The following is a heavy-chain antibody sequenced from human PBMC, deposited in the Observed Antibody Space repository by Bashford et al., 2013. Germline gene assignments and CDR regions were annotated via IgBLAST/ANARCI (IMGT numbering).Heavy chain of an antibody. D-gene: IGHD2-21*01. CDR1: GDSISTYY. V-gene: IGHV4-59*08. CDR2: IHYIENT. Sequence: SETLSLTCTVSGDSISTYYWNWIRQPPGKGLEWIGYIHYIENTLYNPSLMSRATISVDTSKNQFSLRLSSVTAADTAVYYCARRVVSHSAGKLWTTWFDPWGPRGTLAPSPX. CDR3: ARRVVSHSAGKLWTTWFDP. J-gene: IGHJ5*02.